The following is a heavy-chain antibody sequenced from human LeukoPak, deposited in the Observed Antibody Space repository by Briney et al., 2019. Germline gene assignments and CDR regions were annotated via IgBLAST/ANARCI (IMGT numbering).Heavy chain of an antibody. J-gene: IGHJ4*02. CDR3: ANEPHRHLDLHK. CDR1: GFTLRHFA. CDR2: ITSDGDP. V-gene: IGHV3-23*01. Sequence: GGSLRLSCAASGFTLRHFAMNWVRQAPGKGLEWASGITSDGDPFSPDAVKDRFTISRDISDNTLHLQMNSLRADDTALYFCANEPHRHLDLHKWGQGTLVTVST.